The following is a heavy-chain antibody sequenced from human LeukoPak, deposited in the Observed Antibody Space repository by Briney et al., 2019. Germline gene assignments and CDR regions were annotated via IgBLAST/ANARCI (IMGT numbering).Heavy chain of an antibody. Sequence: SETLSLTCTVSGGSISSYYWSWIRQPPGKGLEWVGYIYYSGSTNYNPSLKSRVTISVDTSKNQFSLKLSSVTAADTAVYYCARGGAYYYDSSGPRLLWDYWGQGTLVTVSS. D-gene: IGHD3-22*01. CDR2: IYYSGST. V-gene: IGHV4-59*01. J-gene: IGHJ4*02. CDR1: GGSISSYY. CDR3: ARGGAYYYDSSGPRLLWDY.